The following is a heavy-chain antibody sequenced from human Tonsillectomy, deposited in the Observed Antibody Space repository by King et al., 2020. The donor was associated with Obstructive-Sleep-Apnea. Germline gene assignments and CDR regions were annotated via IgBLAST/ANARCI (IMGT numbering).Heavy chain of an antibody. CDR2: INYSGST. D-gene: IGHD6-19*01. V-gene: IGHV4-59*08. CDR3: ARLRSVAGTRTPSFDV. CDR1: GGSISSHY. J-gene: IGHJ3*01. Sequence: QLQESGPGLVKPSETLSLTCAVSGGSISSHYWSWIRQPPGKGLDWIGYINYSGSTNYNPTLKSRVTISLDKSKNQFSLRLRSVTAADTAVYYCARLRSVAGTRTPSFDVWGQGPLVTVSS.